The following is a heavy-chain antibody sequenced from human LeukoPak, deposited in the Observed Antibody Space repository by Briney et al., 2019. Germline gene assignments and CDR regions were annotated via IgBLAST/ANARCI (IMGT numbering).Heavy chain of an antibody. Sequence: GGALRLSCAASGFTFSSNAMHWVRQAPGKGLEWVAIISFDGNNKYYADSVKGRFTISRDNSKNTLYLKMNSLRTEDTAAYYCARDPKGGYSYGWGAFDIWGHGTMVTVSS. V-gene: IGHV3-30*04. J-gene: IGHJ3*02. CDR2: ISFDGNNK. D-gene: IGHD5-18*01. CDR1: GFTFSSNA. CDR3: ARDPKGGYSYGWGAFDI.